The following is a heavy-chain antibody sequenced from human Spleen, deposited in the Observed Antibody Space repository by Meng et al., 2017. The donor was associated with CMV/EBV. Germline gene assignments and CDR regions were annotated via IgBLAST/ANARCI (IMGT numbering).Heavy chain of an antibody. J-gene: IGHJ4*02. CDR1: CGSLSRSSYY. V-gene: IGHV4-39*01. CDR2: IHYRGNT. CDR3: AKGYASVWYYFDS. D-gene: IGHD2-2*01. Sequence: VSCGSLSRSSYYWGWLRQSPGKGLELIGSIHYRGNTYYNPSLKSRVTISVDTSKNQSFLKLASVTVADTAVYHCAKGYASVWYYFDSWGQGILVTVSS.